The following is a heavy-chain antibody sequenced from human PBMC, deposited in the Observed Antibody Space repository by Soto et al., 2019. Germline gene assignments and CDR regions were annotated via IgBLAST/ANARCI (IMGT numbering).Heavy chain of an antibody. D-gene: IGHD3-16*01. J-gene: IGHJ4*02. CDR2: TYYRSKWRH. CDR3: ASGVAYSGFDF. V-gene: IGHV6-1*01. Sequence: PSQTLSLTCAISVDSVSSSTAAWNWIRSSPSRGLEWLGRTYYRSKWRHDYAVSVKSRITVNPDTSNNQFSLQLNSVTPDDTAVYYCASGVAYSGFDFWGQGTPVTVSS. CDR1: VDSVSSSTAA.